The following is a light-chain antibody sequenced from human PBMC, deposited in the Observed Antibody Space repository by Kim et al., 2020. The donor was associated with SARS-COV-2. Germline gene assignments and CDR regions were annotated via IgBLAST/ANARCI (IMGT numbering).Light chain of an antibody. J-gene: IGLJ2*01. CDR2: DNN. Sequence: QSVLTQPPSVSGAPGQRVTISCTGSNSNIGAGFDVHWYQQVPGTAPKLLISDNNNRPSGVPDRISTSKSDTSVSLAISGLQPEDEADYYCQSFDISLSGFVIFGGGTKVTVL. V-gene: IGLV1-40*01. CDR1: NSNIGAGFD. CDR3: QSFDISLSGFVI.